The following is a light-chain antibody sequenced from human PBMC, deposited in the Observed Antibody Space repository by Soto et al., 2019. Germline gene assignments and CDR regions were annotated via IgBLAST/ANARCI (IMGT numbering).Light chain of an antibody. CDR3: CSFERSITLV. V-gene: IGLV2-23*01. J-gene: IGLJ2*01. CDR2: EGS. CDR1: SSDVGSYNL. Sequence: QSALTQPAFVSGSPGQSITISCTGSSSDVGSYNLVSWYQQLPGEAPKLMIYEGSKRPSGVSNRFSGSKSGNTASLTISGLQAEDEADYYCCSFERSITLVFGGGTKLTVL.